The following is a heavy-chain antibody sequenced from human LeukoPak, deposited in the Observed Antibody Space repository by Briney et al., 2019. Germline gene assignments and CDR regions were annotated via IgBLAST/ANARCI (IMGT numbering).Heavy chain of an antibody. V-gene: IGHV3-23*01. D-gene: IGHD4-17*01. CDR3: ARGSLDYGDSDDPFGY. Sequence: GGSLRLSCAASGFTFSSYAMSWVRQAPGKGLEWVSAISGSGSGTYYADSVMGRFTISRDNSKNTLYLQMNSLRAEDTAVYYCARGSLDYGDSDDPFGYWGQGTLVTVSS. CDR1: GFTFSSYA. CDR2: ISGSGSGT. J-gene: IGHJ4*02.